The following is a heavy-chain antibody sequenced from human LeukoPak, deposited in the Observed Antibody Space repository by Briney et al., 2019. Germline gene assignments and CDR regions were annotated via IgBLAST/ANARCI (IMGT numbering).Heavy chain of an antibody. D-gene: IGHD2-8*01. V-gene: IGHV7-4-1*01. J-gene: IGHJ5*02. Sequence: ALVKVSCKASGYTFTNYAMNWVRQAPGQGLEWMGWINTNTGNPTYAQGFTGRFVFSLDASVSTAYLQIRRLKAEDTAVYYCARVPFVVMGDTGNWFDPWGQGTLVTVSS. CDR1: GYTFTNYA. CDR3: ARVPFVVMGDTGNWFDP. CDR2: INTNTGNP.